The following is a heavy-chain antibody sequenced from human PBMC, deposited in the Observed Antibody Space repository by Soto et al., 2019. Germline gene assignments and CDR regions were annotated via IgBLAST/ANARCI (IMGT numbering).Heavy chain of an antibody. V-gene: IGHV5-51*01. Sequence: GESLKISCNGSGYSFTSYWIGWVRQMPGKGLEWMGIIYPGDSDTRYSPSFQGQVTISADKSISTAYLQWSSLKASDTAMYYCARVHHSSSSPDSFDYWGQGTLVTVSS. CDR2: IYPGDSDT. J-gene: IGHJ4*02. CDR3: ARVHHSSSSPDSFDY. CDR1: GYSFTSYW. D-gene: IGHD6-6*01.